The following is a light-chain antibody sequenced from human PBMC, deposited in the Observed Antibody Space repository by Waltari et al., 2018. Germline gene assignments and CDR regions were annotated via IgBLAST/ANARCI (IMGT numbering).Light chain of an antibody. Sequence: DVVMTQSPLTLAVTLGQPASISCRSTQSLVSSAGNTYFNWFQQRPGQSPRRLLYKVSNRDSGVPDRFSGSGSGTDFTLRISRVEAEDVGIYYCMQGTHRPWTFGQGTRVEIK. J-gene: IGKJ1*01. CDR1: QSLVSSAGNTY. CDR2: KVS. CDR3: MQGTHRPWT. V-gene: IGKV2-30*01.